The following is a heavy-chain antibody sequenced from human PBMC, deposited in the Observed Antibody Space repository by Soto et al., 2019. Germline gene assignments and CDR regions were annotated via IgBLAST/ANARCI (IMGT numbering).Heavy chain of an antibody. D-gene: IGHD6-25*01. Sequence: PSETLSLTCTVSGGSISSDYWGWIRQPPGKGLEWIGYIYYSGSTKYTPSLKGRVTISVDTSENQFSLSLTSVTAADTAMYYCARDLAAARAFDIWGQGTMVT. V-gene: IGHV4-59*01. CDR1: GGSISSDY. CDR2: IYYSGST. J-gene: IGHJ3*02. CDR3: ARDLAAARAFDI.